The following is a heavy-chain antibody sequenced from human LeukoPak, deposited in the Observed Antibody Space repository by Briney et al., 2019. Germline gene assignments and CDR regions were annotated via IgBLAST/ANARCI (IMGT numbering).Heavy chain of an antibody. CDR1: GGSISSGGYY. V-gene: IGHV4-31*03. CDR2: IYYSGNT. Sequence: SETLSLTCTVSGGSISSGGYYWSWIRQHPGKGLEWIGYIYYSGNTYYNPSLKSRVTISVDTSKNQFSLKLSSVTAADTAVYYCARDYGPHYFDYWGQGTLVTVSS. CDR3: ARDYGPHYFDY. D-gene: IGHD3-10*01. J-gene: IGHJ4*02.